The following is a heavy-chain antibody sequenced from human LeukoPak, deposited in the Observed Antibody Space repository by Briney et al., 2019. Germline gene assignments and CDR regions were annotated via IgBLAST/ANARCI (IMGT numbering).Heavy chain of an antibody. D-gene: IGHD3-22*01. CDR1: GFTFSNYA. Sequence: GGSLRLSCLASGFTFSNYAMSWVRQAPGKGLEWVSGITISGRTAYYADSVKGRFTISRDNSKNTLYLQMNSLRAEDTAVYYCAKDGFDYYDSSGYYYFNYWGQGTLVTVSS. J-gene: IGHJ4*02. V-gene: IGHV3-23*01. CDR2: ITISGRTA. CDR3: AKDGFDYYDSSGYYYFNY.